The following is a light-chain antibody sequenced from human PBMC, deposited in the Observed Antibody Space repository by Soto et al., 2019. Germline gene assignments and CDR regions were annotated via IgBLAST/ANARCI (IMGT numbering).Light chain of an antibody. J-gene: IGKJ1*01. V-gene: IGKV3-15*01. CDR2: GAS. CDR3: KHQKSGGWT. CDR1: QRVTNN. Sequence: ETVLTQSPATLSLSPGETATLSCRAIQRVTNNLAWYQWKLCQPPRLLIDGASTRATGIPVRFRGSGSGTQSTLPVRGLQSEYSQVYFFKHQKSGGWTLGQGTRGQLK.